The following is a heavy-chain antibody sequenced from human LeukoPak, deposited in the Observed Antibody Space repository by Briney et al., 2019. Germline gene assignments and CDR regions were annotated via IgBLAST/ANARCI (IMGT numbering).Heavy chain of an antibody. J-gene: IGHJ5*02. CDR2: IHPNKGGS. D-gene: IGHD2-21*02. CDR1: GYTFTDYY. V-gene: IGHV1-2*02. Sequence: ASVKVSCKASGYTFTDYYIHWVRLAPGQGPEWMGWIHPNKGGSRSAQKFQGRVTMTRDTSISTTYMELKGLKSGDTALYYCARAADPICGPGCYFNYFDTWGQGTLVTVSS. CDR3: ARAADPICGPGCYFNYFDT.